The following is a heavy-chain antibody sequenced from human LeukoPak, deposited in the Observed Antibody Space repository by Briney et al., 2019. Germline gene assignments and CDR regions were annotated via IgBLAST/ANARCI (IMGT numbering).Heavy chain of an antibody. CDR1: GGSFSGYY. J-gene: IGHJ4*02. CDR3: ARVFRSSGYYRPFDY. Sequence: SETLSLTCAVYGGSFSGYYWSWIRQPPGKGPEWIGEINHSGSTNYNPSLKSRVTISVDTSKNQFSLKLSSVTAADTAVYYCARVFRSSGYYRPFDYWGQGTLVTVSS. D-gene: IGHD3-22*01. CDR2: INHSGST. V-gene: IGHV4-34*01.